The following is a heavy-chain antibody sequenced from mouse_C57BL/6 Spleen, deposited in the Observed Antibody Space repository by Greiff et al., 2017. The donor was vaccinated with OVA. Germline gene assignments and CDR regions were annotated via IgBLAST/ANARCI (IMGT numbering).Heavy chain of an antibody. D-gene: IGHD2-4*01. J-gene: IGHJ3*01. CDR2: IYPGDGDT. CDR3: FYEYGGFAY. V-gene: IGHV1-82*01. CDR1: GYAFSSSW. Sequence: QVQLQQSGPELVKPGASVKISCKASGYAFSSSWMNWVKQRPGKGLEWIGRIYPGDGDTNYNGKFKGKATLTADKSSSTAYMQLSRLTSEDSAVYFCFYEYGGFAYWGQGTLVTVSA.